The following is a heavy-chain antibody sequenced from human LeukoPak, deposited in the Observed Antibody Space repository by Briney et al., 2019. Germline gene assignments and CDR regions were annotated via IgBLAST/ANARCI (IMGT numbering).Heavy chain of an antibody. Sequence: SETLSLTCAVYGGSFSGYYWSRIRQPPGKGLEWIGEINHSGSTNYNPSLKSRVTISVDTSKNQFSLKLSSVTAADTAVYYCARGGAVVPAARWFDPWGQGTLVTVFS. CDR1: GGSFSGYY. CDR3: ARGGAVVPAARWFDP. D-gene: IGHD2-2*01. V-gene: IGHV4-34*01. CDR2: INHSGST. J-gene: IGHJ5*02.